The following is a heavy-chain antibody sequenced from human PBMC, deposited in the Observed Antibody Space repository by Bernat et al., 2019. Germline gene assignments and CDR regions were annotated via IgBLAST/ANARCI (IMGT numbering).Heavy chain of an antibody. V-gene: IGHV3-30*18. CDR2: ISYDGSNK. CDR3: AKDLGYCSSTSCRTRFNWFDP. D-gene: IGHD2-2*01. CDR1: GFTFSSYG. Sequence: QVQLVESGGGVVQPGRSLRLSCAASGFTFSSYGMHWVRQAPGKGLEWVAVISYDGSNKYYADSVKGRFTISRDNSKNTLYLQMNSLRAEDTAVYDCAKDLGYCSSTSCRTRFNWFDPWGQGTLVTVSS. J-gene: IGHJ5*02.